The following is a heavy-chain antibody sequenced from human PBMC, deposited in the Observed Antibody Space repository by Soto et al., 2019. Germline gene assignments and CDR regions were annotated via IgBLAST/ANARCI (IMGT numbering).Heavy chain of an antibody. CDR1: GGSISSYY. CDR2: IYYSGST. CDR3: ARGGRVAALYNY. Sequence: SETLSLTCTVSGGSISSYYWSWIRQPPGKGLEWIGYIYYSGSTNYNPSLKSRVTISVDTSKNQFSLKLSSVTAADTAVYYCARGGRVAALYNYWGQGTLVTSPQ. D-gene: IGHD2-15*01. V-gene: IGHV4-59*01. J-gene: IGHJ4*02.